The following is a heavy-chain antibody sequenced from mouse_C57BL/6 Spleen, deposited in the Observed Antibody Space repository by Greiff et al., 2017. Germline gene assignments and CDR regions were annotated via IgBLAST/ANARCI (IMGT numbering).Heavy chain of an antibody. CDR1: GFTFTDYY. CDR3: ARFIPDFDY. CDR2: IRNKANGNTS. Sequence: EVQGVESGGGLVQPGGSLSLSCAASGFTFTDYYMSWVRQPPGKALEWLGFIRNKANGNTSEYSASVKVRFTISRDNSQSILYLQMNALRAEDSATYYCARFIPDFDYWGQGTTLTVSS. V-gene: IGHV7-3*01. J-gene: IGHJ2*01.